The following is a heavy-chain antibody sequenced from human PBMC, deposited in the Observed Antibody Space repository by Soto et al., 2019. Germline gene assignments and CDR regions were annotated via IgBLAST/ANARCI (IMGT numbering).Heavy chain of an antibody. CDR2: ISTSGGST. Sequence: EVQLLESGGGLVQPGGSLRLSCAASGFTFSSYAMSWVRQAPGKGLEWVSSISTSGGSTYYADSVKGRLTISRDNSNNPLYLQMNSLRAEDTAVYYCSLSDRYYGMDVWGLGTTVTVSS. J-gene: IGHJ6*02. V-gene: IGHV3-23*01. CDR1: GFTFSSYA. CDR3: SLSDRYYGMDV.